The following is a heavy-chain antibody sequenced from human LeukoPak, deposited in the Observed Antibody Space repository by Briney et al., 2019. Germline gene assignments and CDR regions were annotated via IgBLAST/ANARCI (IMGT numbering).Heavy chain of an antibody. CDR3: AKDPGDYDSSGSDY. CDR2: ISYDGSNK. J-gene: IGHJ4*02. D-gene: IGHD3-22*01. Sequence: GGSLRLSCAASGFTFSSYGMHWVRQAPGKGLEWVAVISYDGSNKYYADSVKGRFTISRDNPKNTLYLQMNSLRAEDTAVYYCAKDPGDYDSSGSDYWGQGTLVTVSS. V-gene: IGHV3-30*18. CDR1: GFTFSSYG.